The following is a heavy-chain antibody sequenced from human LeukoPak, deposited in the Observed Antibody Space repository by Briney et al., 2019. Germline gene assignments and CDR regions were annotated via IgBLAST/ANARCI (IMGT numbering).Heavy chain of an antibody. CDR1: GFTFSSYG. D-gene: IGHD6-25*01. CDR2: ISGSGGST. CDR3: ARINQRGYYFDY. V-gene: IGHV3-23*01. Sequence: PGGSLRLSCAASGFTFSSYGMSWVRQAPGKGLEWVSAISGSGGSTYYADSVKGRFTISRDNSKNTLYLQMSSLRAEDTAVYYCARINQRGYYFDYWGQGTLVTVSS. J-gene: IGHJ4*02.